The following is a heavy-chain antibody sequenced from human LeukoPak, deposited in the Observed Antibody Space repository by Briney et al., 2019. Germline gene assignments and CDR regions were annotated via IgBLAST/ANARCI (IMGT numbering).Heavy chain of an antibody. CDR2: IYYSGST. CDR3: ARSYYDSSGSYDY. Sequence: PSETLSLTCTVSGGSISSYYWSWIRQPPGKGLEWIGYIYYSGSTNYNPSLKSRVTISVDTSKNQFSLKLSTVTAADTAVYYCARSYYDSSGSYDYWGQGTLVTVSS. CDR1: GGSISSYY. D-gene: IGHD3-22*01. V-gene: IGHV4-59*01. J-gene: IGHJ4*02.